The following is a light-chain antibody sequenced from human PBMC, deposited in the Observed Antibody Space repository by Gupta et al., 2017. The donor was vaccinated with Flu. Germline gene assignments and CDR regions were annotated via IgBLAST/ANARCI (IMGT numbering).Light chain of an antibody. CDR2: KAS. J-gene: IGKJ1*01. CDR3: QQYNSYSWT. CDR1: QSISSW. Sequence: GDIVTITCRASQSISSWLAWYQQKPGKAPKLLIYKASSLESGVPSMFSGSGSGTEFTLTISSLQPDDFATYYCQQYNSYSWTFGQGTKVEIK. V-gene: IGKV1-5*03.